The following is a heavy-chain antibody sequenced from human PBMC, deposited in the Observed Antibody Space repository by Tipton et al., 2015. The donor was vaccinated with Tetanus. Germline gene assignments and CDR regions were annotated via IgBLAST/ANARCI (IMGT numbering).Heavy chain of an antibody. J-gene: IGHJ4*02. CDR1: GASLRGGDYH. CDR3: ARDPYYNGGGYFDY. CDR2: ISGSGAT. V-gene: IGHV4-61*08. Sequence: GLVKPSETLSLTCTVSGASLRGGDYHWSWIRQPPGKGLEWLAYISGSGATNSNYYLKSRITMTRDTSRNQFSLKLRSVTAADTAVYFCARDPYYNGGGYFDYWGQGTLVTVSS. D-gene: IGHD3-10*01.